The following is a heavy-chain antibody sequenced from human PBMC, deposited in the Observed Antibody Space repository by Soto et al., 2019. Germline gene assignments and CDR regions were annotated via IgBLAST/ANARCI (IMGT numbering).Heavy chain of an antibody. J-gene: IGHJ5*02. Sequence: ASVKVSCKASGGTFSSYTISWVRQAPGQGLEWMGRIIPILGIANYAQKFQGRVTITADKSTSTAYMELSSLRSEDTAVYYCASFTYDILTGYPAESWFDPWGQGTLVTVSS. V-gene: IGHV1-69*02. D-gene: IGHD3-9*01. CDR2: IIPILGIA. CDR1: GGTFSSYT. CDR3: ASFTYDILTGYPAESWFDP.